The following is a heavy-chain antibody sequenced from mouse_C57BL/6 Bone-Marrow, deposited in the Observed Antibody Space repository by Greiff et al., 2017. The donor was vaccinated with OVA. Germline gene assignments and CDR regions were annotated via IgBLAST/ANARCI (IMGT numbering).Heavy chain of an antibody. CDR2: INPSNGGT. D-gene: IGHD4-1*01. Sequence: QVQLQQPGTELVKPGASVKLSCKASGYTLTSYWMHWVKQRPGQGLEWIGNINPSNGGTNYNEKFKSKATLTVDKSSSTAYMQLSSLTSEDSAVYYCAREGANWDWFAYWGQGTLVTVSA. V-gene: IGHV1-53*01. CDR1: GYTLTSYW. CDR3: AREGANWDWFAY. J-gene: IGHJ3*01.